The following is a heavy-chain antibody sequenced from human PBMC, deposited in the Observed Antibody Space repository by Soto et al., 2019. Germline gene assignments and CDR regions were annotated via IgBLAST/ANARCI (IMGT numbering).Heavy chain of an antibody. CDR3: ARGFRVIGHCSGGSCYGAGADY. CDR1: GFTFSSYW. CDR2: INSDGSST. V-gene: IGHV3-74*01. D-gene: IGHD2-15*01. J-gene: IGHJ4*02. Sequence: EVQLVESGGGLVQPGGSLRLSCAASGFTFSSYWMHWVRQAPGKGLVWVSRINSDGSSTSYADSVKGRFTISRDNAKNTLYLQMNSLRAEDTAVYYCARGFRVIGHCSGGSCYGAGADYWGQGTLVTVSS.